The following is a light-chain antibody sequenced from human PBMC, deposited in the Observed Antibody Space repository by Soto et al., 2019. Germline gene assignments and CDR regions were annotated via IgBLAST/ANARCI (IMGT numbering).Light chain of an antibody. Sequence: QLVLTQPPSVSGAPGQRVTISCTGSSSNIGAGYDVHWYQQLPGTAPKLLIYGNSNRPSGVPDRFSGSKSGTSASLAITGLQAEDEADYYCQSYDSSPHNYVFGTGTKLTVL. CDR2: GNS. CDR3: QSYDSSPHNYV. J-gene: IGLJ1*01. V-gene: IGLV1-40*01. CDR1: SSNIGAGYD.